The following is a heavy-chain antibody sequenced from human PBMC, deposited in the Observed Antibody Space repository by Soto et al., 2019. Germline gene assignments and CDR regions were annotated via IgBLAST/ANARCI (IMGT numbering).Heavy chain of an antibody. V-gene: IGHV3-23*01. CDR3: ARWSYLDY. Sequence: SLRLSCAASGFSFGSYALSWVRQAPGKGLEWVSTISGSDGKTFYADSVKGRFSISRDTSQSTLYLQMNSLRADDTAIYYCARWSYLDYWGQGTRVTVSS. J-gene: IGHJ4*02. CDR1: GFSFGSYA. CDR2: ISGSDGKT. D-gene: IGHD3-3*01.